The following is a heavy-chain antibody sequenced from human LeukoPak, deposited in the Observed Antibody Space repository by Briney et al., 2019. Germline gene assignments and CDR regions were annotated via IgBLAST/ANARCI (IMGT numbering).Heavy chain of an antibody. CDR3: ARDPETAYYYGMDV. Sequence: ASVTVSCTASGGTFSSYAISWVRQAPGQGLEWMGGIIPIFGTANYAQKFQGRVTITADESTSTAYMELSSLRSEDTAVYYCARDPETAYYYGMDVWGQGTTVTVSS. J-gene: IGHJ6*02. CDR1: GGTFSSYA. V-gene: IGHV1-69*13. CDR2: IIPIFGTA.